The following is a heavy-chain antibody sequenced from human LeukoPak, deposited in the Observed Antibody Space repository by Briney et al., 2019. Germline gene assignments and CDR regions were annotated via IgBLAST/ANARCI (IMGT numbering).Heavy chain of an antibody. D-gene: IGHD3-10*01. V-gene: IGHV3-73*01. CDR1: GLIFSDAW. CDR2: IRSKANSYAT. CDR3: TSLRGGITMVRGVMN. Sequence: GGSLRLSCAASGLIFSDAWMNWVRQASGKGLEWVGRIRSKANSYATAYAASVKGRFTISRDDSKNTAYLQMNSLKTEDTAVYYCTSLRGGITMVRGVMNWGQGTLVTVSS. J-gene: IGHJ4*02.